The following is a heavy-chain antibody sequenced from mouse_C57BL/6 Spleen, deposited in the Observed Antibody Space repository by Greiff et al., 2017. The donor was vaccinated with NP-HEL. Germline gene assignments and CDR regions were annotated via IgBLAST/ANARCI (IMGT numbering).Heavy chain of an antibody. CDR1: GYTFTDYE. V-gene: IGHV1-15*01. Sequence: QVQLQQSGAELVRPGASVTLSCKASGYTFTDYEMHWVKQTPVHGLEWIGAIDPETGGTAYNQKFKGKAILTADTSSSTAYMELRSLTSEYSAVYYCTRIFTTVVATDWYFDVWGTGTTVTFSS. D-gene: IGHD1-1*01. J-gene: IGHJ1*03. CDR3: TRIFTTVVATDWYFDV. CDR2: IDPETGGT.